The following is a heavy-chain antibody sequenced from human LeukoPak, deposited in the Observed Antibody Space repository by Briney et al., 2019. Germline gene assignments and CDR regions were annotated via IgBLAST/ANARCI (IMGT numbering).Heavy chain of an antibody. Sequence: PGGSLRLSCAASGFTFSNYWMSWVRQAPGKGLEWVANIKVDGSEKYYLDSVKGRFTISRDNSKNTLHLQMNSLRAEDTAVYYCAKGRTVTRTDDWGQGTLVTVSS. CDR2: IKVDGSEK. CDR3: AKGRTVTRTDD. D-gene: IGHD4-17*01. V-gene: IGHV3-7*03. CDR1: GFTFSNYW. J-gene: IGHJ4*02.